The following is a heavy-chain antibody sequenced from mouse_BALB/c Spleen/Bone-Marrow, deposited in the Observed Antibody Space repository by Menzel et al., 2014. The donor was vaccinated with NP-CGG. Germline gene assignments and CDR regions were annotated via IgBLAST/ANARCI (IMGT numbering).Heavy chain of an antibody. D-gene: IGHD1-1*01. J-gene: IGHJ4*01. Sequence: EVKLMESGPDLVKPSQSLSLTCTVTGYSITSGYSWHWIRQFPGNKLEWMGYIHYSGSTNYNPSLKSRISITRDTSKNQSFLQLNSVTTETTATYYFARGYYYGSSRYAMDYWGRRTSVTVSS. CDR2: IHYSGST. CDR1: GYSITSGYS. CDR3: ARGYYYGSSRYAMDY. V-gene: IGHV3-1*02.